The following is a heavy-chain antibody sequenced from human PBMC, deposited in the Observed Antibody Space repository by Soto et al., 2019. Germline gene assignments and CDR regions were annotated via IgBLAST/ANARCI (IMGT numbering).Heavy chain of an antibody. V-gene: IGHV1-69*01. CDR2: IIPIFVTA. CDR1: GGTFSSYA. Sequence: QVQLVQSGAEVKKPGSSVKVSCKASGGTFSSYAISWVRQAPGQGLEWMGGIIPIFVTANYAQKFQGRVTITADESTSTAYMELSSLRSEDTAVYYCARDLIVVVPAARYYYGMDVWGQGTTVTVSS. J-gene: IGHJ6*02. D-gene: IGHD2-2*01. CDR3: ARDLIVVVPAARYYYGMDV.